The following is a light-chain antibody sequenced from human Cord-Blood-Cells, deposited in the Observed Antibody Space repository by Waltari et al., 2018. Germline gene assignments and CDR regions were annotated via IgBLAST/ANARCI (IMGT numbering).Light chain of an antibody. CDR3: QQSYSTPHS. V-gene: IGKV1-39*01. J-gene: IGKJ2*03. CDR1: QSISSY. CDR2: AAS. Sequence: DIQMTQSPSSLSVSVGARVTITSLASQSISSYLNWYQQKPGKAPKLLISAASNLQSGVTSRFSGSGSGTHFTLTISSLQPEDFATYYCQQSYSTPHSFGQGTKLEIK.